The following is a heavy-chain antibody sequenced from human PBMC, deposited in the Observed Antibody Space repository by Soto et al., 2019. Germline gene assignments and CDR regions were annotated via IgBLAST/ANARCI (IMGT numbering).Heavy chain of an antibody. V-gene: IGHV4-39*01. CDR3: ARQRPAYSRSHPNWFDP. CDR2: IYYSGST. D-gene: IGHD6-13*01. CDR1: GGSISSSSYY. Sequence: QLQLQESGPGLVKPSETLSLTCTVSGGSISSSSYYWGWIRQPPGKGLEWIGSIYYSGSTYYNPSLKSRVTISVDTSKNQFSLKLSSVTAADTAVYYCARQRPAYSRSHPNWFDPWGQGTLVTVSS. J-gene: IGHJ5*02.